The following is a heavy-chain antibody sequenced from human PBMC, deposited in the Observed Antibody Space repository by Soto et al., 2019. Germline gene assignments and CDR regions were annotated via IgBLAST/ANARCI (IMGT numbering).Heavy chain of an antibody. J-gene: IGHJ5*02. CDR3: ARLDYGGDWFDP. CDR1: GGSISSGAYY. CDR2: IYYSGST. V-gene: IGHV4-31*03. D-gene: IGHD4-17*01. Sequence: QVQLQESGPGLVKPSQTLSLTCTVSGGSISSGAYYWSWIRQHPGKGLEWIGYIYYSGSTYYNPSLKSRANLSVDTSKNQFSLRLSSVTAADTAVYYCARLDYGGDWFDPWGQGTLVTVSS.